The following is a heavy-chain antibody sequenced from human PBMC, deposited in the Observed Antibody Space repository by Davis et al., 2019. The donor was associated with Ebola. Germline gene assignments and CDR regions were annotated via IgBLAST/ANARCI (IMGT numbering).Heavy chain of an antibody. V-gene: IGHV5-51*01. D-gene: IGHD3-22*01. CDR1: GYSFTSYW. J-gene: IGHJ4*02. Sequence: GESLKISCKGSGYSFTSYWIGWVRQMPGKGLEWMGVIYPGDSDTIYGPSFQGQVTISADKSISTAFLQWSSLKASDTAMYYCARQSHSSGYYSLGYWGQGTLVTVSS. CDR3: ARQSHSSGYYSLGY. CDR2: IYPGDSDT.